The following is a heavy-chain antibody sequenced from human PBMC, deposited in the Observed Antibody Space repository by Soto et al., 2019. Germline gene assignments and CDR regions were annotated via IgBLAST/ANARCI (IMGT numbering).Heavy chain of an antibody. CDR1: GFTFTSSA. D-gene: IGHD6-13*01. Sequence: EASVKVSCKASGFTFTSSAMQWVRQARGQRLEWIGWIVVGSGNTDYAQKFQERVTITRDMSTSTAYMELSSLKASDTAMYYCARTAAAGKYYYGMDVWGQGTTVTVS. CDR2: IVVGSGNT. CDR3: ARTAAAGKYYYGMDV. J-gene: IGHJ6*02. V-gene: IGHV1-58*02.